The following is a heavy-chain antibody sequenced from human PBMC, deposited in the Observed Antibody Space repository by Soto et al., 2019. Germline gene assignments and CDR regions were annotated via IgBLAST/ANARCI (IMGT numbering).Heavy chain of an antibody. D-gene: IGHD5-12*01. CDR3: AKDLRRRSTGHSGYSCRADY. J-gene: IGHJ4*02. V-gene: IGHV3-30*18. Sequence: QVQLVESGGGVVQPGRSLRLSCAASGFTFSSYGMHWVRQAPGKGLEWVAVISYDGSNKYYADSVKGRFTISRDNSKNTLYLQMNSLRAEDTAVYYCAKDLRRRSTGHSGYSCRADYWGQGTLVTVSS. CDR1: GFTFSSYG. CDR2: ISYDGSNK.